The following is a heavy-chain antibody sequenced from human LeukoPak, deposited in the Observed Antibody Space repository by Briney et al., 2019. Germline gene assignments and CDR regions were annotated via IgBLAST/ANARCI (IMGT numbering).Heavy chain of an antibody. J-gene: IGHJ4*02. CDR2: INHSGNT. V-gene: IGHV4-34*01. D-gene: IGHD2-2*01. Sequence: SETLSLTCTVHGEFFGGSYWNWIRQSPGKGLEWIGEINHSGNTNYNPSLKSRVTISVDTSKNQFSLKLSSVTAADTAVYYCAKMVSTSPIDYWGQGALVTVSS. CDR1: GEFFGGSY. CDR3: AKMVSTSPIDY.